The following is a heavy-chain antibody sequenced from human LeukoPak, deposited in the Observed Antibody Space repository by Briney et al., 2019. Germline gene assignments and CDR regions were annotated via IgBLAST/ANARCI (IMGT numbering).Heavy chain of an antibody. Sequence: AASVKVSCKASGYTFTSYYMHWVRQAPGQGLEWMGLINPNGVITSYAQKFQGRVTMTRDTSTSTHYMELSSLRSEDTAVYYCARGYSSGWGGYAFDIWGQGTMVTVSS. V-gene: IGHV1-46*01. CDR2: INPNGVIT. CDR1: GYTFTSYY. D-gene: IGHD6-19*01. CDR3: ARGYSSGWGGYAFDI. J-gene: IGHJ3*02.